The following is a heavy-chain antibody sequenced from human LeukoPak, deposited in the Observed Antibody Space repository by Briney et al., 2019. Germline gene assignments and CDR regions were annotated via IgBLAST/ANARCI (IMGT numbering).Heavy chain of an antibody. V-gene: IGHV5-51*01. D-gene: IGHD3-10*01. CDR2: IYPGDSDS. Sequence: GKSLKISCKGSGNSFTSHWIAWVRQMPGKGLEWMGIIYPGDSDSRYRPSFQGQATISADKSISTTYLQWTSLKASDTAMYYCARTDYYGSGNFDYWGQGTLVTVSS. CDR3: ARTDYYGSGNFDY. J-gene: IGHJ4*02. CDR1: GNSFTSHW.